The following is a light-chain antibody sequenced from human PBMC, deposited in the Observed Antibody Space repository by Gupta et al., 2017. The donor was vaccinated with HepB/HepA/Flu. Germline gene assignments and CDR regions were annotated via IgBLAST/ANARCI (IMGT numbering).Light chain of an antibody. CDR3: QSYDSSNRIEV. J-gene: IGLJ3*02. CDR1: SGSIASNY. CDR2: EDN. V-gene: IGLV6-57*03. Sequence: NFMLTQPHSVSESPGKTVTISCTRSSGSIASNYVQWYQQRPGSAPTTVIYEDNQRPSGVPDRFSGSIDSSSNSASLTISGLKTEDEADYYCQSYDSSNRIEVFGRGTKLTVL.